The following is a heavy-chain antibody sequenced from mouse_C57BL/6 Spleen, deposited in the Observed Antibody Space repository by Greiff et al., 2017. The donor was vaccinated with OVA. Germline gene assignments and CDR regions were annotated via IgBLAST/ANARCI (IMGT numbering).Heavy chain of an antibody. CDR1: GFTFSDYY. CDR3: ARDGYEGY. V-gene: IGHV5-12*01. J-gene: IGHJ2*01. D-gene: IGHD2-2*01. Sequence: EVMLVESGGGLVQPGGSLKLSCAASGFTFSDYYMYWVRQTPEKRLEWVAYISNGGGSTYYPDTVKGRFTISRDNAKNTLYLQMSRLKSEDTAMYYCARDGYEGYWGQGTTLTVSS. CDR2: ISNGGGST.